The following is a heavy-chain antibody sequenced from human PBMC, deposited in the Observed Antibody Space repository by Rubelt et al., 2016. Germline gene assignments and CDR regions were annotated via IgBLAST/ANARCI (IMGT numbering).Heavy chain of an antibody. V-gene: IGHV3-48*01. CDR2: ISSSSSTI. D-gene: IGHD4/OR15-4a*01. CDR1: RFTISSYN. J-gene: IGHJ4*02. CDR3: ACQLKGNLY. Sequence: EVQLVESGGGLVQPGGSLRLSCADSRFTISSYNMNWVRQAPGKGLEWISFISSSSSTIYYADSVKGRFTISRDKARNSLFLQMNSLRAEDTAVYYCACQLKGNLYWGQGTLVTVSS.